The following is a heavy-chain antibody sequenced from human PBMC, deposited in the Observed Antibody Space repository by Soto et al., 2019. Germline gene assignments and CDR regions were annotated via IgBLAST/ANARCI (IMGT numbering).Heavy chain of an antibody. CDR3: ARESLYYYDSSGSYGMDG. V-gene: IGHV3-21*01. CDR1: GFTFSSYS. Sequence: GGSLRLSCAASGFTFSSYSMNWVRQAPGKGLEWVSSISSSSSYIYYADSVKGRFTISRDNAKNSLYLQMNSLRAEDTAVYYCARESLYYYDSSGSYGMDGWGQGTTVTVSS. D-gene: IGHD3-22*01. J-gene: IGHJ6*02. CDR2: ISSSSSYI.